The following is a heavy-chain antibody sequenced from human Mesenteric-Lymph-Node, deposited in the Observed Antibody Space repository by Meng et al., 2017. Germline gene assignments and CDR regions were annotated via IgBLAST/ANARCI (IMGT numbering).Heavy chain of an antibody. V-gene: IGHV2-5*02. CDR2: IYWDDDK. J-gene: IGHJ4*02. D-gene: IGHD6-19*01. CDR1: WFSLSTSGVG. Sequence: LEAVGSKLSEPPQTPTLSCTFSWFSLSTSGVGVRWIRQPPGKALEWLALIYWDDDKRYSPALKSRLTITKDTSKNQVVLTMTNMDPVDTATYYCAHTHSSGEDSWGQGTLVTVSS. CDR3: AHTHSSGEDS.